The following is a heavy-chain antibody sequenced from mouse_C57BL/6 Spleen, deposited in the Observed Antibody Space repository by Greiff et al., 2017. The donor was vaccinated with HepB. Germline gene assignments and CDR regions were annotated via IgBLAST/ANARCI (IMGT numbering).Heavy chain of an antibody. CDR3: ARPFYDGYFAMDY. D-gene: IGHD2-3*01. CDR1: GYAFSSYW. J-gene: IGHJ4*01. Sequence: VQLQQSGAELVKPGASVKISCKASGYAFSSYWMNWVKQRPGKGLEWIGQIYPGDGDTNYNGKFKGKATLTADKSSSTAYMQLSSLTSEDSAVYFCARPFYDGYFAMDYWGQGTSVTVSS. V-gene: IGHV1-80*01. CDR2: IYPGDGDT.